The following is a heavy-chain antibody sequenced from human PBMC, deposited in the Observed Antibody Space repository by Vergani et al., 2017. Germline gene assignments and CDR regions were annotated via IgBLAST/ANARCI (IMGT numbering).Heavy chain of an antibody. V-gene: IGHV1-69*01. Sequence: QVQLVQSGAEVKKPGSSVKVSCKASGGTFSSYTISWVRQAPGQGLEWMGGIIPIMGTAKYSQKFQGRVAISADESTSTAYMELNSLRSEDTAVYYCARLRPADYWGQGSLVTVSS. J-gene: IGHJ4*02. CDR1: GGTFSSYT. D-gene: IGHD2-2*01. CDR3: ARLRPADY. CDR2: IIPIMGTA.